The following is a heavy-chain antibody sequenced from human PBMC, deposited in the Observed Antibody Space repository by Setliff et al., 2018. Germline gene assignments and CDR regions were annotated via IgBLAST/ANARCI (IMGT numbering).Heavy chain of an antibody. CDR3: VRDRTAYNYGMDI. Sequence: PSETLSLTCSVSGGSISGSHYYLVWMRQPPGKRLEWIGSTYYNGTAYYNPSLQSRVAISVDTSKNYFSLDVSSVTAADTAVYYCVRDRTAYNYGMDIWGQGTTVTVSS. V-gene: IGHV4-39*02. D-gene: IGHD5-18*01. CDR1: GGSISGSHYY. CDR2: TYYNGTA. J-gene: IGHJ6*02.